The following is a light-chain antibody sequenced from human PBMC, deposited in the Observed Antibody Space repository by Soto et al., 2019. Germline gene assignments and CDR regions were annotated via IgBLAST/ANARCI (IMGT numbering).Light chain of an antibody. CDR1: QSLSDN. V-gene: IGKV3-15*01. J-gene: IGKJ1*01. CDR3: QQYNNWPRT. CDR2: GAS. Sequence: EIVMTQSPATLSVSPGERATLSCRASQSLSDNLAWYQQKPGQAPRLLIYGASTRATGIPARFSGGGSGTDFTLTISSLQSEDFAVYYCQQYNNWPRTFGQGTKVEIK.